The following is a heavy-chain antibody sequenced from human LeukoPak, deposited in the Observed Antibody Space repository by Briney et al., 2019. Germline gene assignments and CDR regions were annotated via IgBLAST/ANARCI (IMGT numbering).Heavy chain of an antibody. J-gene: IGHJ4*02. CDR3: TTSRRAAAGG. Sequence: PGGSLRLSCAASGFTFSNAWMSWVRQAPGKGLGWVGRKSKTDGGTTDYAAPVKGRFTISRDDSKNTLYLQMNSLKTEDTAVYYCTTSRRAAAGGWGQGTLVTVSS. V-gene: IGHV3-15*01. CDR2: KSKTDGGTT. CDR1: GFTFSNAW. D-gene: IGHD6-13*01.